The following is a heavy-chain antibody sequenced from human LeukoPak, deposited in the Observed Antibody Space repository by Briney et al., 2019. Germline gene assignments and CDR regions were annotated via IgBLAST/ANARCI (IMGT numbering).Heavy chain of an antibody. CDR1: GFTFSSYG. V-gene: IGHV3-30*18. J-gene: IGHJ4*02. CDR3: AKDSGLRCSGGSCYPFDY. D-gene: IGHD2-15*01. Sequence: GGSLRLSCAASGFTFSSYGMHWVRQAPGKGLEWVAVISYDGSNKYYADSVKGRFTISRDNSKNTLYLQMNSLRAEDTAVYYCAKDSGLRCSGGSCYPFDYWGQGTLVTVSS. CDR2: ISYDGSNK.